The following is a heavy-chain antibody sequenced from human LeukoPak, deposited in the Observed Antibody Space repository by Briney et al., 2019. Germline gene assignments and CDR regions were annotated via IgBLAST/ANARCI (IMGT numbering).Heavy chain of an antibody. Sequence: ASVKVSCKASGNTFTGYYIHWVRQVPGQGLEWMGWINPKSGGTNYAQKFQGRVTMTRDSSISTAYMELSRLTSDDTAVYYCARGRIVATICPFDYWGQGTLVPVSS. D-gene: IGHD5-12*01. J-gene: IGHJ4*02. V-gene: IGHV1-2*02. CDR2: INPKSGGT. CDR1: GNTFTGYY. CDR3: ARGRIVATICPFDY.